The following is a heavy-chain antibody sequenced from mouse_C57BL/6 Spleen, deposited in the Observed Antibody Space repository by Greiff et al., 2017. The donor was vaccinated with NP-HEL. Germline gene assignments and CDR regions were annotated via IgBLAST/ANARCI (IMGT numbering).Heavy chain of an antibody. Sequence: VQLQQSGAELVRPGTSVKMSCKASGYTFTNYWIGWAKQRPGHGLEWIGDIYPGGGYTNYNEKFKGKATLTADKSSSTAYMQFSSLTSEDSAIYYCAIYYDYDGPTWFAYWGQGTLVTVSA. D-gene: IGHD2-4*01. J-gene: IGHJ3*01. CDR2: IYPGGGYT. CDR1: GYTFTNYW. V-gene: IGHV1-63*01. CDR3: AIYYDYDGPTWFAY.